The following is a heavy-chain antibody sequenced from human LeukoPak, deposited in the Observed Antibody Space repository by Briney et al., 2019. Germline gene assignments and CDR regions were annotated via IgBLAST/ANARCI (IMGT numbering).Heavy chain of an antibody. CDR1: GFTFSIYE. Sequence: GGSLRLSCATSGFTFSIYEMNWVRQAPGKGLEWVSYISNSGSTTQYADSVKGRFTISRDNAKNSLYLQMNSLRADDTAVYYCASRVAAPGHHYFDYWGQGTLVTVPS. CDR2: ISNSGSTT. V-gene: IGHV3-48*03. CDR3: ASRVAAPGHHYFDY. D-gene: IGHD6-13*01. J-gene: IGHJ4*02.